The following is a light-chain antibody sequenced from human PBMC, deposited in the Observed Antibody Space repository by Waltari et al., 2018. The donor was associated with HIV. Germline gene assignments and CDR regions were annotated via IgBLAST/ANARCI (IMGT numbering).Light chain of an antibody. Sequence: QSALTQRAPVSGSPGQSITISCTGTSSDVGGYNYVSGYQQHPGKAPKVMIYEVTNRPSGVSNRFSGSKSGNTASLTISGLQAEDEADYYCSSYTSSNTVVFGGGTKLTVL. V-gene: IGLV2-14*01. CDR2: EVT. CDR3: SSYTSSNTVV. J-gene: IGLJ2*01. CDR1: SSDVGGYNY.